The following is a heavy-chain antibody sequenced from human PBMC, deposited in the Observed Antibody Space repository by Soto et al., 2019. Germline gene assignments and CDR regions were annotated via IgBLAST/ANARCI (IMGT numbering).Heavy chain of an antibody. Sequence: ASVKVSCKVSGYTLTELSMHWVRQAPGKGLEWMGGFDPEDGETIYAQKFQGRVTMTEDTSTDTAYMELSSLRSEDTAVYYCATDRTRVWRPRDAFDIWGQGTMVTVSS. J-gene: IGHJ3*02. CDR1: GYTLTELS. CDR2: FDPEDGET. D-gene: IGHD3-16*01. V-gene: IGHV1-24*01. CDR3: ATDRTRVWRPRDAFDI.